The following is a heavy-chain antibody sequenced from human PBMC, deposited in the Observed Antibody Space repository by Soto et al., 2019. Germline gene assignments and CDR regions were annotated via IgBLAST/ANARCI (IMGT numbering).Heavy chain of an antibody. V-gene: IGHV4-59*12. CDR3: ARAGYYDGSGYYHFEYYYGMDV. J-gene: IGHJ6*02. D-gene: IGHD3-22*01. Sequence: SETLSLTCTVSGGFISSYYWSWIRQSPGKGLEWIGYTHHTGSTNYNPSLKSRVTMSLDTSKSQFSLKLSSVTAADTAVYYCARAGYYDGSGYYHFEYYYGMDVWGQGTTVTVSS. CDR2: THHTGST. CDR1: GGFISSYY.